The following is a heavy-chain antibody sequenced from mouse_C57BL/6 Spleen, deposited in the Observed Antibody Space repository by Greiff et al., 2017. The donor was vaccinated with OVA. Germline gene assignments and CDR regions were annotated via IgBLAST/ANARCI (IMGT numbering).Heavy chain of an antibody. CDR2: IYPGSGST. CDR1: GYTFTSYW. J-gene: IGHJ2*01. CDR3: EGRRPYDYSYYFDY. Sequence: QVQLKQPGAELVKPGASVKMSCKASGYTFTSYWITWVKQRPGQGLEWIGDIYPGSGSTNYNEKFKSKATLTVDTSSSTAYMQLSSLTSEDSAVYYCEGRRPYDYSYYFDYWGQGTTLTVSS. V-gene: IGHV1-55*01. D-gene: IGHD2-4*01.